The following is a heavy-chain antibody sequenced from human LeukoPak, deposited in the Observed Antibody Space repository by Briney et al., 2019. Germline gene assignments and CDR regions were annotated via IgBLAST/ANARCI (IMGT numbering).Heavy chain of an antibody. CDR1: GYSISSGYY. D-gene: IGHD4-17*01. Sequence: ASETLSLTCTVSGYSISSGYYWGWIRQPPGKGLEWIGSIYHSGSTYYNPSLKSRVTISIDTSKNQFSLKLSSVTAADTAVYYCARVNGDQRVLYYFDYWGQGTLVTVSS. V-gene: IGHV4-38-2*02. J-gene: IGHJ4*02. CDR3: ARVNGDQRVLYYFDY. CDR2: IYHSGST.